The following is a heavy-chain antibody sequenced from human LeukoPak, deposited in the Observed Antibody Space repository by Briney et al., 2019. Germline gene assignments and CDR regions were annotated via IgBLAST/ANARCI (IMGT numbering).Heavy chain of an antibody. CDR1: GFTFSSYG. CDR2: ISYDGSNK. CDR3: AKADQWLGGLDAFDI. V-gene: IGHV3-30*18. D-gene: IGHD6-19*01. Sequence: GGSLRLSCAASGFTFSSYGMHWVRQAPAKGLEWVAVISYDGSNKYYADSVKGRFTISRDNSKNTLYLQMNSLRAEDTAVYYCAKADQWLGGLDAFDIWGQGTMVTVSS. J-gene: IGHJ3*02.